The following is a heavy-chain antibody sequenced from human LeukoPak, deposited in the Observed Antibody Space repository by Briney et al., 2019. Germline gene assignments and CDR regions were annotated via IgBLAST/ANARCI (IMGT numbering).Heavy chain of an antibody. CDR3: ARRLGYGDYFDY. J-gene: IGHJ4*02. V-gene: IGHV4-39*01. CDR2: IYYSGSI. D-gene: IGHD4-17*01. Sequence: SETLSLTCTVSGGSISSSVYYWGWIRQPPGKGLEWIGSIYYSGSIYYNPSLKSRFTISADTSKNQFSLKLSSVTAADTAVYYCARRLGYGDYFDYWGQGTLVTVSS. CDR1: GGSISSSVYY.